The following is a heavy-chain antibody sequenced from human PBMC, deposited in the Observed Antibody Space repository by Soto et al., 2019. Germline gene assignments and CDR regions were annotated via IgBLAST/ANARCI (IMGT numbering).Heavy chain of an antibody. Sequence: SQTLSLTCALSGDSVSSNTASWNWIRQSPWRGLEWLGRTYFRSKWYNDYAVSVKSRIIINPDTSNNQFSLQLNSVTPEDTAVYFCAKGDNLGPQTGYAFDPWGQAIMVTVSS. CDR1: GDSVSSNTAS. J-gene: IGHJ5*02. V-gene: IGHV6-1*01. D-gene: IGHD5-12*01. CDR3: AKGDNLGPQTGYAFDP. CDR2: TYFRSKWYN.